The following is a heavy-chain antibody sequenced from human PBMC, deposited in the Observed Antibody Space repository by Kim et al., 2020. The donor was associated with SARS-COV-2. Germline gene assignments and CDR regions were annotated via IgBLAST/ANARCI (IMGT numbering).Heavy chain of an antibody. J-gene: IGHJ4*01. CDR2: ITGSGGTT. D-gene: IGHD3-22*01. CDR3: AKAAGSGYGASYFDY. V-gene: IGHV3-23*01. CDR1: GFTFSSFA. Sequence: GGSLRISCAASGFTFSSFAMSWVRQAPGKGLVRISLITGSGGTTYYADSVKSRFTISRDKSKNTLYLQMNSLRAEDTAVYYCAKAAGSGYGASYFDYWG.